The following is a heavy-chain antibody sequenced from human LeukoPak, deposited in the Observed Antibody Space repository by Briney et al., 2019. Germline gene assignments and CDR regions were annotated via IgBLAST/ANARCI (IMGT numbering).Heavy chain of an antibody. Sequence: GESLKISCKGSGYSFTSYWIGWVRQMPGKGLEWMGIIYPGDSNTKYSPSFQGQVTISADKSISTAYLQWNSLKASDTAIYYCARSDYCDPNYFFDYWGQGTLVTVSS. V-gene: IGHV5-51*01. CDR2: IYPGDSNT. CDR3: ARSDYCDPNYFFDY. CDR1: GYSFTSYW. J-gene: IGHJ4*02. D-gene: IGHD3-22*01.